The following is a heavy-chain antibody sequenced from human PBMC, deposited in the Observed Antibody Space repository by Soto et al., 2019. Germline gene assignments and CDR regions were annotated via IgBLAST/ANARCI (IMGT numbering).Heavy chain of an antibody. V-gene: IGHV3-21*01. D-gene: IGHD2-15*01. CDR2: ITTSSSFR. J-gene: IGHJ4*02. CDR1: GFTFSTYS. CDR3: ARDLGVALATLTLDS. Sequence: PGGSLRLSCAASGFTFSTYSMNWVRQAPGKGLEWVADITTSSSFRFYADSVKGRFTISRDDAKNSLYLQMNSLRAEDTGVYYCARDLGVALATLTLDSWGQGTLVTVSS.